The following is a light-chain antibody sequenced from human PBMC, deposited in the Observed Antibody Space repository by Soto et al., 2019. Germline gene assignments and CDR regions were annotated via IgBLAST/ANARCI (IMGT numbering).Light chain of an antibody. V-gene: IGLV2-11*01. J-gene: IGLJ1*01. Sequence: QSVLTQPHSVSGSPGQSVTISCTGTSSDVGGYNYVSWYQQHPGKAPKLMIYYVSKRPSGVPDRFSGSKSGNTASLTISGLQAEDEADYYCCSYAGSYTSLFGTGTKVTVL. CDR3: CSYAGSYTSL. CDR2: YVS. CDR1: SSDVGGYNY.